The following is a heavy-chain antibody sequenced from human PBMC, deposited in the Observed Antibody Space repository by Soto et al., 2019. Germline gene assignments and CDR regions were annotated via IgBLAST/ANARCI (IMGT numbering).Heavy chain of an antibody. J-gene: IGHJ4*02. D-gene: IGHD1-20*01. Sequence: SETLSLTCTVSGDSIRSGGYYWGWLRQSPGKGPEWIGSVFYTGFTSYNPSLESRVSVSVDTSKNQFSLKVSGVSAADTAVYYCATSQKGYNWNYFDHWGQGALVTVPS. CDR3: ATSQKGYNWNYFDH. CDR1: GDSIRSGGYY. CDR2: VFYTGFT. V-gene: IGHV4-39*01.